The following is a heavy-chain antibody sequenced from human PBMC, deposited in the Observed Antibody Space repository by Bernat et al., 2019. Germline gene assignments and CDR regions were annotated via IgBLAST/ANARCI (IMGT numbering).Heavy chain of an antibody. CDR1: GFTFSSYD. J-gene: IGHJ6*02. D-gene: IGHD6-19*01. V-gene: IGHV3-30-3*01. CDR3: ARDRARVAVAGLPYPGDV. CDR2: ISYDGSNK. Sequence: QVQLVESGGGVVQPGRSLRLSCAASGFTFSSYDMHWVRQAPGKGLEWVAVISYDGSNKYYADSVKGRFTISRDNSKNTLYLQMNSLRAEDTAVYYCARDRARVAVAGLPYPGDVWGQGTTVTVSS.